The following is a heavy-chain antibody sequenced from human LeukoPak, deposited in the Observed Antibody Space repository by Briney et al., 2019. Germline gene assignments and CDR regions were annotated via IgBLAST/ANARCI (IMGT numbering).Heavy chain of an antibody. Sequence: GGSLRLSCAASGFTFSSYGMHWVRQAPGKGLEWVAVISYDGSNKYYADSVKGRFTISRDNSKNTLYLQMNSLRAEDTAVYYCARDLDYWGQGTLVTVSS. CDR3: ARDLDY. CDR1: GFTFSSYG. CDR2: ISYDGSNK. V-gene: IGHV3-30*03. J-gene: IGHJ4*02.